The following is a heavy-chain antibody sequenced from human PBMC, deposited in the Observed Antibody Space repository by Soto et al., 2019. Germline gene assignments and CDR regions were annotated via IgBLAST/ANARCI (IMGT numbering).Heavy chain of an antibody. CDR2: IYHTGTT. CDR1: GGSVTSDEDY. V-gene: IGHV4-30-4*01. Sequence: SSETLSLTCTVSGGSVTSDEDYWTWIRQSPEKGFEWIGFIYHTGTTYYNPSLRSRVSMSVDTSKNQFSLTVNSVTATDTGVYYCARANIVVVVADTGNAFDIWGQGTMVTVSS. CDR3: ARANIVVVVADTGNAFDI. J-gene: IGHJ3*02. D-gene: IGHD2-15*01.